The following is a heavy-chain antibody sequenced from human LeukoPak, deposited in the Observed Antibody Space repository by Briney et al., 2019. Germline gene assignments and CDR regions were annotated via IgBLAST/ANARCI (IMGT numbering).Heavy chain of an antibody. Sequence: SETLSLTCTVSGGSISSSSYYWGWIRQPPGKGLEWIGSIYYSGSTYYNPSLKSRVTISVDTSKNQFSLKLSSVTAADTAVYYCARVGSYLNWFDPWGQGTLVTVSS. J-gene: IGHJ5*02. V-gene: IGHV4-39*07. D-gene: IGHD1-26*01. CDR2: IYYSGST. CDR3: ARVGSYLNWFDP. CDR1: GGSISSSSYY.